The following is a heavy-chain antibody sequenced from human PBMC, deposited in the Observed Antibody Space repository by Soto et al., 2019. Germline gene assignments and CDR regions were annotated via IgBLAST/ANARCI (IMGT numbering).Heavy chain of an antibody. Sequence: QVQLVQSGAEVKKPGASVKVSCKASGYTFTTYGISWVRQAPGQGLEWMGWINAYNGNTNYAQKLHGRVTMTTDTSASTAYLELRRLSSDDTAVYYCARDPVAGTYFDYWGQGTMVTVSS. J-gene: IGHJ4*02. CDR3: ARDPVAGTYFDY. V-gene: IGHV1-18*01. CDR2: INAYNGNT. D-gene: IGHD6-19*01. CDR1: GYTFTTYG.